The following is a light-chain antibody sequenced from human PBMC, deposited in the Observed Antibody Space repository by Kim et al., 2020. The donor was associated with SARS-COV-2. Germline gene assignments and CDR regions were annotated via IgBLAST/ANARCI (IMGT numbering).Light chain of an antibody. CDR1: SGSIASNY. Sequence: GKTVTISCTRSSGSIASNYVQWYQQRPGSAPTTVIYEDNQRPSGVPDRFSGSIDSSSNSAYITISGLKTEDEADYYCQSYDSSNQVFGGGTQLTVL. J-gene: IGLJ2*01. CDR3: QSYDSSNQV. CDR2: EDN. V-gene: IGLV6-57*03.